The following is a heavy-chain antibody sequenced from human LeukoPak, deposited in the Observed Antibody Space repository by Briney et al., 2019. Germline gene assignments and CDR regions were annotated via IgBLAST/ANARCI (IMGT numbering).Heavy chain of an antibody. Sequence: SETLSLTCTVSGGSISSNYWSWVRQSPGKGLEWIGYIFTSGWTDYNPSLKSRVTMSVDTSKNQLSMELRFLTAADTAVYYCATSHDVKTAPYDLWGQGTLVTVSS. CDR2: IFTSGWT. CDR3: ATSHDVKTAPYDL. CDR1: GGSISSNY. J-gene: IGHJ5*02. V-gene: IGHV4-4*09. D-gene: IGHD2-21*01.